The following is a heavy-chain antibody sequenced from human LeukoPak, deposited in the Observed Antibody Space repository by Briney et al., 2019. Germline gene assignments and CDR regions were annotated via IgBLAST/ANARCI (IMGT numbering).Heavy chain of an antibody. CDR2: ISSSSSTI. CDR1: GFTFSTYS. D-gene: IGHD5-24*01. Sequence: GGSLRLSCTASGFTFSTYSMNWVRQAPGKGLEWVSYISSSSSTIYYADSVKGRFTISRDNAKNSLYLQMNSLRDEDTAVYYCARASFQRWLQLGGDWGQGTLVTVSS. J-gene: IGHJ4*02. V-gene: IGHV3-48*02. CDR3: ARASFQRWLQLGGD.